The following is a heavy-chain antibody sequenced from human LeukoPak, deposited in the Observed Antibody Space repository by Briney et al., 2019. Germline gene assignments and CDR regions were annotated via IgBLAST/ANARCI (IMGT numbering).Heavy chain of an antibody. CDR1: SGSISSSSYY. CDR3: AREMRSPRGGFDY. CDR2: MYYRGST. Sequence: PSDTLSLTSTLSSGSISSSSYYWGWIRQPPGMGLEWCGCMYYRGSTYYKPSLKSRVTISVDTSKSQFSLKLSSVTAADTAVYYCAREMRSPRGGFDYWDQGTLVTVSS. D-gene: IGHD3-10*01. V-gene: IGHV4-39*07. J-gene: IGHJ4*02.